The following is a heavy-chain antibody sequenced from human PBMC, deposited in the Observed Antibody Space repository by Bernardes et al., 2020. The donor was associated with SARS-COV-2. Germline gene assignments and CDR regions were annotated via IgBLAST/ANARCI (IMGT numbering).Heavy chain of an antibody. D-gene: IGHD6-13*01. Sequence: GGPLRLSCAASGFTFSSYCMSWVRQAPGKGLGWVANIKQDGSEKSYVDSVKGRFTISRDNAKNSLYLQMNSLRAEDTAVYYCARDYLAAAGTGYDYWGQGTLVTVSS. J-gene: IGHJ4*02. CDR1: GFTFSSYC. CDR3: ARDYLAAAGTGYDY. V-gene: IGHV3-7*01. CDR2: IKQDGSEK.